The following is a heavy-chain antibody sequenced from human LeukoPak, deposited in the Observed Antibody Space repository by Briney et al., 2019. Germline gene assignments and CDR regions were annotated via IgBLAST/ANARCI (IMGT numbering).Heavy chain of an antibody. D-gene: IGHD7-27*01. CDR3: ARDLGYGMDV. V-gene: IGHV3-74*01. Sequence: ARSMRLSCAASGFTFSTYWMHWVRQAPGKGLVWVSRINGDGSSTSYADSVKGRFTISRDNAKSTLYLQMNSLRAEDTAVYYCARDLGYGMDVWGKGATVTVSS. CDR2: INGDGSST. CDR1: GFTFSTYW. J-gene: IGHJ6*04.